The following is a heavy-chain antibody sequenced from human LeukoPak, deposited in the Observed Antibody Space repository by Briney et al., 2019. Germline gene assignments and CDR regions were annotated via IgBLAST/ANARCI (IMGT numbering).Heavy chain of an antibody. J-gene: IGHJ4*02. Sequence: GGSLRLSCAASGFTFSTYWMSWVRQAPGKGLEWVANMDQDGSEKNYVDSVKGRFTISRDNAKNSLYLQMNSLRAEDTAVYYCAKERSLEIAVAGTVFDYWGQGTLVTVSS. V-gene: IGHV3-7*01. CDR3: AKERSLEIAVAGTVFDY. CDR1: GFTFSTYW. CDR2: MDQDGSEK. D-gene: IGHD6-19*01.